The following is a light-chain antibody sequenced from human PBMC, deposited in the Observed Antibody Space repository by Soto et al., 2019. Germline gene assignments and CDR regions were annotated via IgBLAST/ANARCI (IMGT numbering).Light chain of an antibody. V-gene: IGKV3-20*01. CDR1: QSVSRSY. CDR3: QQYAISPIT. J-gene: IGKJ5*01. CDR2: GAS. Sequence: EIVLTQSPGTLSLSPGERATLSCRASQSVSRSYLAWYQQKPGQAPRLLMYGASSRATGIPDRFSGSGSGTDFTLTISRLEPEDFAVYSCQQYAISPITFGQGTRLEIK.